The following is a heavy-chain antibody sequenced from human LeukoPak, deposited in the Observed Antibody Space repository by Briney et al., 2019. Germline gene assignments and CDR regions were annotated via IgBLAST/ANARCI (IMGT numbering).Heavy chain of an antibody. CDR3: AKNYYDSSGYYYTDAFDV. J-gene: IGHJ3*01. CDR1: GFTFSSYA. CDR2: ISGSGGST. V-gene: IGHV3-23*01. Sequence: GGSLRLSCAASGFTFSSYAMSWVRQAPGKGLEWVSAISGSGGSTYYADSVKGRFTISRDNSKNTPYLQMNSLRAEDTAVYYCAKNYYDSSGYYYTDAFDVWGQGTMVTVSS. D-gene: IGHD3-22*01.